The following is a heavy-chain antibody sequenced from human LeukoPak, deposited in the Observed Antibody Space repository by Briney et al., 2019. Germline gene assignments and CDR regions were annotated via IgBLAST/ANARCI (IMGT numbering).Heavy chain of an antibody. J-gene: IGHJ6*02. CDR2: IYHSGST. CDR3: ARARRPSSSWYRNGYYYGMDV. Sequence: SETLSLTCTVSGYSISSGYYWGWIRQPPGKGLEWIGSIYHSGSTYYNPSLKSRVTISVDKSKNQFSLKLSSVTAADTAVYYCARARRPSSSWYRNGYYYGMDVWGQGTTVTVSS. CDR1: GYSISSGYY. D-gene: IGHD6-13*01. V-gene: IGHV4-38-2*02.